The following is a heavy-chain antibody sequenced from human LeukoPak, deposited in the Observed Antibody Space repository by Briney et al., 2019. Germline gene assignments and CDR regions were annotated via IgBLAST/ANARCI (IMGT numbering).Heavy chain of an antibody. V-gene: IGHV1-8*02. CDR3: ARGPSLRSGQQWLIFDY. Sequence: ASVKVSCKASGYTFTSYGINWVRQATGQGLEWMGWMNPNSGNTGYAQKFQGRVTMTRNTSISTAYMELSSLRSEDTAVYYCARGPSLRSGQQWLIFDYWGQGTLVTVSS. CDR1: GYTFTSYG. CDR2: MNPNSGNT. D-gene: IGHD6-19*01. J-gene: IGHJ4*02.